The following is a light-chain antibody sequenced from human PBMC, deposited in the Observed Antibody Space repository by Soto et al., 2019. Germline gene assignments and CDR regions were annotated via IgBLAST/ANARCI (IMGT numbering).Light chain of an antibody. CDR2: GAS. Sequence: EIVMTQSPATLSVSSGERATLSCRASQSVSSNLAWYQQKPGQAPRLLIFGASTRATGIPARFSGSGSGTEFTLTISNLQXEDFAVYYCQQYNNWPRMYTFGQGTKVDIK. J-gene: IGKJ2*01. CDR1: QSVSSN. CDR3: QQYNNWPRMYT. V-gene: IGKV3-15*01.